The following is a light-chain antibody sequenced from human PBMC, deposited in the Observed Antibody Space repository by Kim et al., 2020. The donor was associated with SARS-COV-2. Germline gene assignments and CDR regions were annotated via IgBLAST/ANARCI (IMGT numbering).Light chain of an antibody. CDR1: SSDVGGYNY. Sequence: QSALTQPASVSGSPGQSITISCTGTSSDVGGYNYVSWYQQHPGKAPTLMIYDVSNRPSGVSNRFYGTKAGNTASLTISGLQAEDEADYYCSSYTSRSGGVFGGGTKLTVL. J-gene: IGLJ2*01. CDR2: DVS. V-gene: IGLV2-14*03. CDR3: SSYTSRSGGV.